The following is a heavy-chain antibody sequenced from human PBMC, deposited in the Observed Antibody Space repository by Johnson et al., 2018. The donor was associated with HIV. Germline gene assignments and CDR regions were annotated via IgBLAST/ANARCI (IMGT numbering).Heavy chain of an antibody. CDR3: ASSLIQFLEWLSEPAAFDI. J-gene: IGHJ3*02. CDR1: GFTFSSYG. V-gene: IGHV3-33*01. CDR2: IWYDGSNK. D-gene: IGHD3-3*01. Sequence: LVESGGGVVQPGRSLRLSCAASGFTFSSYGMHWVRQAPGKGLEWVAVIWYDGSNKYYADSVKGRFTISRDNSKNTLYLQMNSLRAEDTAVYYCASSLIQFLEWLSEPAAFDIWGQGTMVTVSS.